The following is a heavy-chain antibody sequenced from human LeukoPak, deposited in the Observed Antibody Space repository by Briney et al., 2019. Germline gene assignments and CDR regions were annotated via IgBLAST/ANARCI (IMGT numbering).Heavy chain of an antibody. CDR3: ARGITMVPGVTTVNWFDP. CDR1: GGSISSYY. J-gene: IGHJ5*02. V-gene: IGHV4-4*07. CDR2: IDTSGST. D-gene: IGHD3-10*01. Sequence: SETLSLTCTVSGGSISSYYWTWIRQPAGKGLEWIGRIDTSGSTNYNPSLKSRVTMSVDTSKNKFSLKLSSVTAADTAVYYCARGITMVPGVTTVNWFDPWGQGTLVTVSS.